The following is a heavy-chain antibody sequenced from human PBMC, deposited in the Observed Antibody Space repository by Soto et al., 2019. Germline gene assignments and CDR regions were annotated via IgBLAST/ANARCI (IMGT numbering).Heavy chain of an antibody. CDR2: INPSGGST. V-gene: IGHV1-46*03. J-gene: IGHJ4*02. CDR1: GYTFTSYY. Sequence: QVQLVQSGAEVKKPGASVKDSCKASGYTFTSYYMHWVRQAPGQGLEWMGIINPSGGSTSYAQKFQGRVTMTRDTSTSTVYMELSSLRSEDTAVYYCARTTVTTAPLDYWGQGTLVTVSS. D-gene: IGHD4-17*01. CDR3: ARTTVTTAPLDY.